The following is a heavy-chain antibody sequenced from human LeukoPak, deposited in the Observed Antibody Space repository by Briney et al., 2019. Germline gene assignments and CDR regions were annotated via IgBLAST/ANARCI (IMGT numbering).Heavy chain of an antibody. CDR3: ARVESCPLRNAFDI. Sequence: SETLSLTCTVSGGSISSYYWGWIRQPPGKGLEWIGYIYYSGSTNYNPSLKSRFTISVDTSKNQFSLKLSSVTAADTAVYYCARVESCPLRNAFDIWGQGTMVTVSS. J-gene: IGHJ3*02. CDR1: GGSISSYY. V-gene: IGHV4-59*01. D-gene: IGHD1-14*01. CDR2: IYYSGST.